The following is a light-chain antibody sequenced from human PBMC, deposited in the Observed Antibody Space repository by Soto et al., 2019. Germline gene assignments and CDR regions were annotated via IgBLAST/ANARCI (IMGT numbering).Light chain of an antibody. Sequence: EIVLTQYPGTLSLSPGERATRCCRASQSVSNNYLAWYQQKPGQAPRLLIYGASNRATGIPDRFSGSGSGTDFTLTISRLEPEDFAVYYCPQYGSSGTFGQGTKVDI. CDR3: PQYGSSGT. J-gene: IGKJ1*01. CDR2: GAS. CDR1: QSVSNNY. V-gene: IGKV3-20*01.